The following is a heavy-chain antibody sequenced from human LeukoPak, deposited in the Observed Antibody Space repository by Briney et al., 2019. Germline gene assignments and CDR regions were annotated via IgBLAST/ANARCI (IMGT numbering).Heavy chain of an antibody. J-gene: IGHJ4*02. CDR3: AAIKWGSDFDY. CDR2: ISWNSAQI. V-gene: IGHV3-9*01. Sequence: PGGSLRLSCAGSGFIFDDYAMHWVRQAPGKGLEWVSGISWNSAQIGYTDSVRGRVTVSRDNAKNSLYLQMNSPRPEDTAFYYCAAIKWGSDFDYWGQGTLVTVSS. D-gene: IGHD7-27*01. CDR1: GFIFDDYA.